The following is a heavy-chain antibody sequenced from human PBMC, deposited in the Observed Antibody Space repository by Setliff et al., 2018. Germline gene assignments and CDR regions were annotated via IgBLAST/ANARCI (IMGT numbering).Heavy chain of an antibody. Sequence: ASVKVSCKASGGTFSSYDISWVRQAPGQGLEWMGRIIPIFATANYAQKFQGRVTITADKSTSTAYMELSSLRSEDTAVYYCASAGYCSSTSCRSYDYWGQGTLVTVSS. J-gene: IGHJ4*02. CDR1: GGTFSSYD. CDR3: ASAGYCSSTSCRSYDY. CDR2: IIPIFATA. D-gene: IGHD2-2*01. V-gene: IGHV1-69*06.